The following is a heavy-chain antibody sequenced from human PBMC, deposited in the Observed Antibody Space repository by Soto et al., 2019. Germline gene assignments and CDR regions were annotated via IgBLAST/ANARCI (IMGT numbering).Heavy chain of an antibody. V-gene: IGHV3-48*03. CDR1: GFTFSSYE. CDR3: ARDLRGYSYGFDY. J-gene: IGHJ4*01. Sequence: GGSLRFSCAASGFTFSSYEMNWVRQAPGKGLGWASYISSCGSTIYYADSVKGRFTISRDNAKNSLYLQMNSLRAEDTAVYYCARDLRGYSYGFDYWGHGTLVTVSS. D-gene: IGHD5-18*01. CDR2: ISSCGSTI.